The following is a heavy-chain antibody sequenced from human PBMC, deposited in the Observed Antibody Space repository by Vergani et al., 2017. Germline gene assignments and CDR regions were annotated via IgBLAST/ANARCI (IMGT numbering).Heavy chain of an antibody. Sequence: QVQLVQSGAEVKKPGSSVKVSCKASGGTFSSYAISWVRQAPGQGLEWMGRTIPMLGATNYAQKFQGRVTITADESTSTAYMELSSLRSEDTAVYYCARQASYYYDRSGHYYEGWFDPWGKGTLVTVSS. CDR2: TIPMLGAT. J-gene: IGHJ5*02. CDR1: GGTFSSYA. D-gene: IGHD3-22*01. V-gene: IGHV1-69*13. CDR3: ARQASYYYDRSGHYYEGWFDP.